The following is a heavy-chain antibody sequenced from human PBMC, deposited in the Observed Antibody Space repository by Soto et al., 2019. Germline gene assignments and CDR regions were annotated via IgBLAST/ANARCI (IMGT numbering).Heavy chain of an antibody. Sequence: SETLSLTCTVSGGSISSYYWSWIRQPPGKGLERIGYIYYSGSTNYNPSLKSRVNITVDTTKNQFSLKLSSVTAADTAVYYCARGLSGWVNYYYYYMDVWGKGTTVTVS. D-gene: IGHD6-19*01. CDR3: ARGLSGWVNYYYYYMDV. CDR2: IYYSGST. V-gene: IGHV4-59*01. J-gene: IGHJ6*03. CDR1: GGSISSYY.